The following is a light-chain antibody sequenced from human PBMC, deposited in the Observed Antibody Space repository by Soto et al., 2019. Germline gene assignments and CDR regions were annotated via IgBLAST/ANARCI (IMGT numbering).Light chain of an antibody. CDR2: DAS. Sequence: EIGLTKSPATMSLSPGERATLSCRASQSFSSYLAWYQQKPGQAPRLLIYDASKRATGIPARFSGRGSGTDFTLTISSLEPEDFAVYYCQQRSNWPPVITFGQGTRLEIK. J-gene: IGKJ5*01. CDR1: QSFSSY. V-gene: IGKV3-11*01. CDR3: QQRSNWPPVIT.